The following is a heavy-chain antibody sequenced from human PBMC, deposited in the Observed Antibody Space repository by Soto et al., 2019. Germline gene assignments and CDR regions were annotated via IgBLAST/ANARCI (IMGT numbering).Heavy chain of an antibody. J-gene: IGHJ5*02. CDR2: ISSSGRTI. V-gene: IGHV3-11*01. CDR1: GFTFSDYY. D-gene: IGHD1-1*01. CDR3: ASSPFHNNSPWFDP. Sequence: QVQLVESGGGLVKPGGSLRLSCAASGFTFSDYYMSWIRQAPGKGLEWVSYISSSGRTIYYGDSVKGRFTISRDNAKNSLYLQMNSLRAEDTAVYYCASSPFHNNSPWFDPWGQGTLVTVSS.